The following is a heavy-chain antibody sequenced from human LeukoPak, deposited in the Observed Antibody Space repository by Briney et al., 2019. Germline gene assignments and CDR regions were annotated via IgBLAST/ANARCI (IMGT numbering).Heavy chain of an antibody. J-gene: IGHJ4*02. V-gene: IGHV3-48*04. CDR3: ARSRGNDY. Sequence: PGGSLRLSCAASGFIFNNYYMNWVRQAPGKGLEWVSYISSGSSTIYYADSVKGRFTISRDNAKNSLYLQMNSLRAEDTAVYYCARSRGNDYWGQGTLVTVSS. D-gene: IGHD2-2*01. CDR1: GFIFNNYY. CDR2: ISSGSSTI.